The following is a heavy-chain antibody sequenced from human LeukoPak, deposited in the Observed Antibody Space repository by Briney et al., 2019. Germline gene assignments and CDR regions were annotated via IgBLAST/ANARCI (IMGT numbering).Heavy chain of an antibody. D-gene: IGHD3-16*02. CDR1: GFTFSNYW. V-gene: IGHV3-7*01. CDR3: ARVGGVRGSYQDMGYFDY. Sequence: PGGSLRLSCVASGFTFSNYWLTWVRQAPGKGLEWVANIKHDGSDQYYLDSVKGRFTISRDNAKNSLYLQMNSLRAEDTAVYYCARVGGVRGSYQDMGYFDYWGQGTLVTVSS. J-gene: IGHJ4*02. CDR2: IKHDGSDQ.